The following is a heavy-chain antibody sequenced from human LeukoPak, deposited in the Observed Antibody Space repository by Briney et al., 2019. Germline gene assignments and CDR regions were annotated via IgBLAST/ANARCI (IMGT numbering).Heavy chain of an antibody. V-gene: IGHV4-59*01. CDR1: GGSISSYY. J-gene: IGHJ4*02. D-gene: IGHD4-23*01. Sequence: PSETLSLTCTVSGGSISSYYWSWIRQPPGKGLEWIGYIYYSGSSNYNPSLKSRVIISVDTSKNQFSLKLSPVIAADTAVYYCARVGVDYSGNIIKYYFDYWGQGTLVTVSS. CDR2: IYYSGSS. CDR3: ARVGVDYSGNIIKYYFDY.